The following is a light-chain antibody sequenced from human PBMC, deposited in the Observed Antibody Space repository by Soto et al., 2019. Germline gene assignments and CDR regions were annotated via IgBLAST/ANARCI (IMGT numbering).Light chain of an antibody. J-gene: IGLJ2*01. CDR1: SSDVGSYNL. CDR2: EGN. V-gene: IGLV2-23*01. CDR3: CAYAGSNTLV. Sequence: QSVLTQPASVSGSPGQSITISCTGTSSDVGSYNLVSWYQQHPGKAPKLMIYEGNKRPSGVSNRFSASKSGNTASLTISGLQAEDDADYYCCAYAGSNTLVFGGGTKVTVL.